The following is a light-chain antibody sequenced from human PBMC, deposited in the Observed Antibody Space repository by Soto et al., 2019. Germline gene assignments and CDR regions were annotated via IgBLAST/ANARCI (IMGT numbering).Light chain of an antibody. J-gene: IGKJ1*01. CDR1: RDISGW. CDR3: QQYNNYPWT. V-gene: IGKV1-5*01. Sequence: DIHMSQSPSSLSASVGYRFSITCRASRDISGWLAWYQQTPGKAPKLLIYDVSILQSGVPSRFRGSVSGTEFTLTISGLQPGDSAPYYCQQYNNYPWTFGLGTKVDIK. CDR2: DVS.